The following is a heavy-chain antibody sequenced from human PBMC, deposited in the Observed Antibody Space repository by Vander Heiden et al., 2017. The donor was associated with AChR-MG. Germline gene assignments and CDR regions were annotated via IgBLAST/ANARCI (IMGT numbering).Heavy chain of an antibody. V-gene: IGHV4-59*01. CDR2: IYYSGST. J-gene: IGHJ6*02. D-gene: IGHD3-22*01. CDR1: GGSISSYY. CDR3: ARATYYDSSGYWYYYYYGMDV. Sequence: QVQLQESGPGLVKPSETLSLTWTVSGGSISSYYWSWIRQPPGKGLEWIGYIYYSGSTNYNPSLKSRVTISVDTSKNQFSLKLSSVTAADTTVYYCARATYYDSSGYWYYYYYGMDVWGQGTTVTVSS.